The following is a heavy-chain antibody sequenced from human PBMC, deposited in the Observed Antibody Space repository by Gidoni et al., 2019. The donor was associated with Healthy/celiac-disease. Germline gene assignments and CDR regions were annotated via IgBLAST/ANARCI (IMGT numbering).Heavy chain of an antibody. D-gene: IGHD3-22*01. CDR3: TSGPYYYDSSGYRGYFDY. CDR1: GFTFSVSA. V-gene: IGHV3-73*02. Sequence: EVQLVESGGGLVPPGGPLKLSGAASGFTFSVSAMHWVRQASGKGLEWVGRIRSKANSYATADAASVKGRFTISRDDSKNTAYLQMNSLKTEDTAVYYCTSGPYYYDSSGYRGYFDYWGQGTLVTVSS. CDR2: IRSKANSYAT. J-gene: IGHJ4*02.